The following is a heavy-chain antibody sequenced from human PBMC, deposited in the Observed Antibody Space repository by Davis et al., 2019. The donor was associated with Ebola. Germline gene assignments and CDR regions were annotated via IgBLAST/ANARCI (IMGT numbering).Heavy chain of an antibody. V-gene: IGHV4-59*12. CDR1: GGSISSYY. J-gene: IGHJ4*02. Sequence: MPGGSLRLSCTVSGGSISSYYWSWIRQPPGKGLEWIGYIYYSGSTNYNPSLKSRVTISGDTSKNQFSLKLSSVTAADTAVYYCARVASYGDYFDYWGLGTLVTVSS. CDR3: ARVASYGDYFDY. CDR2: IYYSGST. D-gene: IGHD4-17*01.